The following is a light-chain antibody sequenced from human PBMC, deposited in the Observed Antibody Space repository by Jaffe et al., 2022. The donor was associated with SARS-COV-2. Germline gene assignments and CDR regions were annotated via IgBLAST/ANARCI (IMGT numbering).Light chain of an antibody. CDR2: DAS. Sequence: DFQMTQSPSSLSASVGDRVTITCQASQDIRNHLNWYQQKPGKAPKLLISDASNLRTGVPSRFSGSGFRTDFIFTISSLQPEDIATYYCQQYNSLPWTFGQGTKVEIK. CDR3: QQYNSLPWT. J-gene: IGKJ1*01. V-gene: IGKV1-33*01. CDR1: QDIRNH.